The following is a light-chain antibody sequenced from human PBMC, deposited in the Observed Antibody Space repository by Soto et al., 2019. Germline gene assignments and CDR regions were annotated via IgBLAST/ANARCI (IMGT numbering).Light chain of an antibody. J-gene: IGKJ5*01. Sequence: IVLTHSPGTLSLSPGERATLSCRASQSFTSTSLAWYQQKPGQAPRLLIYGASSRATGIPDRFSGSGSGTDFTLTISRLEPEDFAVYYCQQYGSSPITFGQGTRLEIK. V-gene: IGKV3-20*01. CDR1: QSFTSTS. CDR2: GAS. CDR3: QQYGSSPIT.